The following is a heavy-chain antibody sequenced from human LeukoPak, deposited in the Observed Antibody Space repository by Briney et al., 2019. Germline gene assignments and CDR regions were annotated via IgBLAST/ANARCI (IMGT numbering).Heavy chain of an antibody. Sequence: SETLSLTCAVYGGSFSGYYWSWTRQPPGKGLEWIGEINHSGSTNYNPSLKSRVTISVDTSKNQFSLKLSSVTAADTAVYYCARLPVATRTFDYWGQGTLVTVSS. V-gene: IGHV4-34*01. CDR1: GGSFSGYY. CDR3: ARLPVATRTFDY. CDR2: INHSGST. J-gene: IGHJ4*02. D-gene: IGHD1-26*01.